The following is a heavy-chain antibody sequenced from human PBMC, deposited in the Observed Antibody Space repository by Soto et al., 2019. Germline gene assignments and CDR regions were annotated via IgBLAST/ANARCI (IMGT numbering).Heavy chain of an antibody. CDR3: ARSLRRGHPFDY. D-gene: IGHD3-10*01. CDR2: IYYSGST. Sequence: PSETLSLTCTVSGGSIRSGDYYWSWIRQPPGKGLESIGYIYYSGSTYYNPSLKSRVTISVDTSKNQFSLKLSSVTAADTAVYYCARSLRRGHPFDYWGQGTLVTVS. V-gene: IGHV4-30-4*01. J-gene: IGHJ4*02. CDR1: GGSIRSGDYY.